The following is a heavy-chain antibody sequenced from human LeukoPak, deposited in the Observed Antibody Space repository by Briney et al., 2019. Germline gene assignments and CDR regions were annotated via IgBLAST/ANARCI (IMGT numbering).Heavy chain of an antibody. D-gene: IGHD1-26*01. CDR3: ARGSYSGSYGY. V-gene: IGHV3-66*01. J-gene: IGHJ4*02. CDR1: GFTVSSNY. Sequence: PGGSLRLSCAASGFTVSSNYMSWVRQAPGKGLEWVSVIYSGGSTYYADSVKGRFTISRDSSKNTLYLQMNSLRAEDTAVYYCARGSYSGSYGYWGQGTLVTVSS. CDR2: IYSGGST.